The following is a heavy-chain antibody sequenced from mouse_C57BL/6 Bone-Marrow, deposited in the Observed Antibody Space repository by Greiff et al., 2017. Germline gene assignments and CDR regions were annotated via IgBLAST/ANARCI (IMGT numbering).Heavy chain of an antibody. V-gene: IGHV1-85*01. CDR2: IYPRDGST. Sequence: QVQLQQSGPELVKPGASVKLSCKASGYTFTSYDINWVKQRPGQGLERIGWIYPRDGSTKYNEKFKGKATLTVDTSSSTAYMELHSLTSDDPAVYFCARVEFDGSGGDWYFDVWGTGTTVTVSS. J-gene: IGHJ1*03. CDR1: GYTFTSYD. D-gene: IGHD1-1*01. CDR3: ARVEFDGSGGDWYFDV.